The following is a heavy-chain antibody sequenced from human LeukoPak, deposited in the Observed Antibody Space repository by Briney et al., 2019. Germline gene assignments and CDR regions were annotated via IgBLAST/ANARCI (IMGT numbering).Heavy chain of an antibody. CDR1: GFTFSSYS. V-gene: IGHV3-21*01. CDR3: AKGRYYYDSSGHPLSDY. D-gene: IGHD3-22*01. CDR2: ISSSSSYI. J-gene: IGHJ4*02. Sequence: GGSLRLSCAASGFTFSSYSMNWVRQAPGKGLEWVSSISSSSSYIYYADSVKGRFTISRDNAKNSLYLQMNSLRAEDTAVYYCAKGRYYYDSSGHPLSDYWGQGTLVTVSS.